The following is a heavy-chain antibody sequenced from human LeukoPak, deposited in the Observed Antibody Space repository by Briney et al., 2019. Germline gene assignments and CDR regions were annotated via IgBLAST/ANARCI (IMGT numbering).Heavy chain of an antibody. CDR1: GYTFTGYY. Sequence: GASVKVSCKASGYTFTGYYIHWVRQAPGQGLECVGWINPNSGGTNYAQKLQGRVTMTTDTSTSTAYMELRSLRSDDTAVYYCARDKWELHWFDPWGQGTLVTVSS. J-gene: IGHJ5*02. CDR2: INPNSGGT. D-gene: IGHD1-26*01. V-gene: IGHV1-2*02. CDR3: ARDKWELHWFDP.